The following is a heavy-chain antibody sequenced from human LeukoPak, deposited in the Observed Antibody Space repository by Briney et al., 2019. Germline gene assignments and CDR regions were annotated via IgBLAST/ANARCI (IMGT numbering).Heavy chain of an antibody. CDR1: GYTFTGYF. D-gene: IGHD2-21*01. J-gene: IGHJ5*02. CDR2: INCNGGGT. Sequence: ASVKVSCKASGYTFTGYFIHWVRQAPRQGLEWMGRINCNGGGTSYAQKFQGRVTMTRDTSISTAYMELDGLTSDDTAVYYCARDYGPYPGCSWFDPWGQGTLVTVSS. V-gene: IGHV1-2*06. CDR3: ARDYGPYPGCSWFDP.